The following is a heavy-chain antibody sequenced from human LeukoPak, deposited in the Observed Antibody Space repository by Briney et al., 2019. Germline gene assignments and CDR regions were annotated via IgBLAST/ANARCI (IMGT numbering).Heavy chain of an antibody. CDR2: INPNSGGT. J-gene: IGHJ4*02. D-gene: IGHD2-2*01. CDR1: GHTFTDYY. CDR3: ARANFLYCSSTSCLFDY. Sequence: ASVKVSCKASGHTFTDYYMHWVRLAPGQGLEWMGWINPNSGGTNYVQKFQGWVTMTRDTSINTAYMELSRLTSDDTAVYYCARANFLYCSSTSCLFDYWGQGTLVTVPS. V-gene: IGHV1-2*04.